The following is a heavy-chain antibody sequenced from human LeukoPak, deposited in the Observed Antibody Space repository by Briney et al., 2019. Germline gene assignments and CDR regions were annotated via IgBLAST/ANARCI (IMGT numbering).Heavy chain of an antibody. CDR1: GGTFSSYA. Sequence: SVKVSCKASGGTFSSYAISWVRQAPGQGLEWMGRIIPIFGTANYAQKFQGRVTITTDESKSTAYMELSSLRSEDTAVYYCARDSKYYYDSSGYYGTSYFDYWGQGTLVTVSS. CDR3: ARDSKYYYDSSGYYGTSYFDY. V-gene: IGHV1-69*05. J-gene: IGHJ4*02. D-gene: IGHD3-22*01. CDR2: IIPIFGTA.